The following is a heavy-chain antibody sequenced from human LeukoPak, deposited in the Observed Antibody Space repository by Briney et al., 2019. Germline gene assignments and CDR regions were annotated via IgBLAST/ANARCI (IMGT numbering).Heavy chain of an antibody. Sequence: GGSLRLSCAASGFTFSSHNMNWVRQAPGKGLEWVSHISSDGTTTYETDSVKGRFTISRDNSKNTLYLQMNSLRAEDTALYYCAKGGGDSWHGFDYWGQGTLVTVSS. V-gene: IGHV3-23*01. D-gene: IGHD2-21*02. CDR3: AKGGGDSWHGFDY. CDR1: GFTFSSHN. CDR2: ISSDGTTT. J-gene: IGHJ4*02.